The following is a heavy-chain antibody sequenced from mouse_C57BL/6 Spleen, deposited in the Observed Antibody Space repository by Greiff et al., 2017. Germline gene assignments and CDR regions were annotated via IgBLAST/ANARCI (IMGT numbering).Heavy chain of an antibody. CDR1: GYTFTSYG. CDR2: IYPRSGNT. V-gene: IGHV1-81*01. CDR3: ASPSITTVVAFDY. D-gene: IGHD1-1*01. Sequence: VQLQESGAELARPGASVKLSCKASGYTFTSYGISWVKQRTGQGLEWIGEIYPRSGNTYYNEKFKGKATLTADKSSSTAYMELRSLTSEDSAVYFCASPSITTVVAFDYWGQGTTLTVSS. J-gene: IGHJ2*01.